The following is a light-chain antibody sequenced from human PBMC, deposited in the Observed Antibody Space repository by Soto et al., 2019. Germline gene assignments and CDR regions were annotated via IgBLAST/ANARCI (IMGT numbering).Light chain of an antibody. CDR1: QSVSSY. CDR2: GVS. CDR3: QHRGKWPRT. V-gene: IGKV3-11*01. J-gene: IGKJ2*01. Sequence: EIVLTQSPATLSLSPGERATLSCRASQSVSSYLAWYQQKPGQAPRLLIYGVSNRATGIPARFSGSGSGTDFSLTISSLESEDFAVYYCQHRGKWPRTFGQGTKLEIK.